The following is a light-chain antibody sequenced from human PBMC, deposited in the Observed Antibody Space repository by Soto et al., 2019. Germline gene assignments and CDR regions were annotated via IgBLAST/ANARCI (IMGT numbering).Light chain of an antibody. V-gene: IGKV3-20*01. CDR3: QQYGSSPPLT. J-gene: IGKJ4*01. CDR2: GAS. CDR1: QSVSSSY. Sequence: EIVLTQSPGTLSLSPGERATLSCRASQSVSSSYLAWYQQKPGQAPRLLIYGASGRATGIPDRFSGSGSGTDFTLTISRLEPEDFAVYYCQQYGSSPPLTFGGGTKVDSK.